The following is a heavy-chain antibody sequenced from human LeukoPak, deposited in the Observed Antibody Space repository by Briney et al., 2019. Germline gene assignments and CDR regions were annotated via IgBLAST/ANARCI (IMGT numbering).Heavy chain of an antibody. CDR2: INWNGRIT. D-gene: IGHD5-18*01. CDR1: GLTLDDYA. J-gene: IGHJ6*03. V-gene: IGHV3-20*04. Sequence: GGSLRLSCAASGLTLDDYAMNWVRQVPGRGLEWVSGINWNGRITEYADSVKDRFTISRQNTKNSLYLYLNDLGGEDTALYFCARGSVQLWLRDTYYYMDVWGKGTTVTVSS. CDR3: ARGSVQLWLRDTYYYMDV.